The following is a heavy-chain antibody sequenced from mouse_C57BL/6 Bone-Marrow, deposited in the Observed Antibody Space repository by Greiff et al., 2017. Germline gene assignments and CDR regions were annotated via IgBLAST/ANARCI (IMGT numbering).Heavy chain of an antibody. CDR3: ARKGIYPAMDY. V-gene: IGHV1-82*01. D-gene: IGHD2-1*01. J-gene: IGHJ4*01. CDR1: GYAFSSSW. Sequence: VQLQQSGPELVKPGASVKISCKASGYAFSSSWMNWVKQRPGKGLEWIGRIYPGDGDTNYNGKFKGKATLTADKSSSTAYMQLSSLTSEDSAVYFCARKGIYPAMDYWGQGTSVTVSS. CDR2: IYPGDGDT.